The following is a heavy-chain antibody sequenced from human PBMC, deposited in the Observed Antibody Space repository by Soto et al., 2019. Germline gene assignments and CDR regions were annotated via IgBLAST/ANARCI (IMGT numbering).Heavy chain of an antibody. V-gene: IGHV3-23*01. CDR1: GFIFSSYA. D-gene: IGHD2-8*02. J-gene: IGHJ4*02. CDR2: ISGRGGTI. Sequence: EVQLLESGGDLLQPGGSLRLSCAASGFIFSSYAMGWVRQAPGKGLEWVSAISGRGGTIYYADSVKGRFTISRDNSKNTLYLQMNTLVGQDSAVYYCTRGSASGAFDYWGQGALVTVSS. CDR3: TRGSASGAFDY.